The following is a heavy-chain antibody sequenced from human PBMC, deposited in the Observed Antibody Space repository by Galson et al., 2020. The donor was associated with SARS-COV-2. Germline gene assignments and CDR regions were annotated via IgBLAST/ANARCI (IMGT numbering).Heavy chain of an antibody. CDR3: ARGRRVAAAGHFDY. V-gene: IGHV4-34*01. CDR1: GGSFTGYY. J-gene: IGHJ4*02. D-gene: IGHD6-13*01. CDR2: INHSGSP. Sequence: SEPLSLTCPVYGGSFTGYYWSWFRQPPGKGLEWIGAINHSGSPNYNPSLKSPVTISVDTSKNQFSLKLSSVTAADTAVYYCARGRRVAAAGHFDYWGQGTLVTVSS.